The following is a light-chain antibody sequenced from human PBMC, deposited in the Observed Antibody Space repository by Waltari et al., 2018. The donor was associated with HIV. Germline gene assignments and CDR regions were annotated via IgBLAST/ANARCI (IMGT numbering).Light chain of an antibody. CDR2: EVS. J-gene: IGLJ3*02. CDR1: SSDVGSYNL. V-gene: IGLV2-23*02. Sequence: QSALTQPASVSGSPGQSITISCTGTSSDVGSYNLVSWYQQHPGKAPKPMIYEVSKRPSGVSNRFSGSKSGNTASLTISWLQAEDEADYSCWSYAGSSTWVFGGGTQLTVL. CDR3: WSYAGSSTWV.